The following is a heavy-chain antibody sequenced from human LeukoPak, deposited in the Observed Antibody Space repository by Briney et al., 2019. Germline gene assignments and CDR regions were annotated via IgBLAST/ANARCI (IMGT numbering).Heavy chain of an antibody. D-gene: IGHD2-15*01. J-gene: IGHJ6*04. Sequence: GESLRIFCKGFGYSFTNYWIGWVSQMTGKGLEWVAIIYPGDSDTRYSPSFQGQVTISADKSISTAYLQWSSLKASDTAMYYCARESSPPAYGMDVWGKGTTVTVSS. CDR2: IYPGDSDT. V-gene: IGHV5-51*01. CDR1: GYSFTNYW. CDR3: ARESSPPAYGMDV.